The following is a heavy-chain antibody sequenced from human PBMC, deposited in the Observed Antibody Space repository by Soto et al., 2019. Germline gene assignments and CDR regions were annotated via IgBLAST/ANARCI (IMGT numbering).Heavy chain of an antibody. Sequence: PSETLSLTCTVSGGSISSYYWSWIRQPPGKGLEWIGYIYYSGSTNYNPSLKSRVTISVDTSKNQFSLKLSSVTAADTAVYYCARDSGYYDSSGILDYWGQGTLVTVSS. D-gene: IGHD3-22*01. CDR2: IYYSGST. CDR1: GGSISSYY. CDR3: ARDSGYYDSSGILDY. V-gene: IGHV4-59*01. J-gene: IGHJ4*02.